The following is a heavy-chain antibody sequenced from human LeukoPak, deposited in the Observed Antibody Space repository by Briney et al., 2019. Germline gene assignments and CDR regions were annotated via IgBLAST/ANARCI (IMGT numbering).Heavy chain of an antibody. J-gene: IGHJ4*02. CDR1: GYSFTDYY. V-gene: IGHV1-46*01. CDR2: INPSGGST. Sequence: GASVKVSCKASGYSFTDYYMHWVRQAPGQGLEWMGIINPSGGSTSYAQKFQGRVTMTRDMSTSTVYMELSSLRSEDTAVYSCARDSSQGAKEYYFDYWGQGTLVTVSS. CDR3: ARDSSQGAKEYYFDY. D-gene: IGHD6-13*01.